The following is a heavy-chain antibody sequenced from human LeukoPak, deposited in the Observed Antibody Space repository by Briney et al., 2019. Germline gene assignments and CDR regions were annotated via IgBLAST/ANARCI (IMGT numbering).Heavy chain of an antibody. J-gene: IGHJ4*02. Sequence: SETLSLTCTVSGASIMSYYWTWIRQPPGKGLEWIGHIYYSGTTNYNPSLRSRVTISVDTSKNQSSLKLTSVSAADTAVYYCARGGYMNGDWGQGTLVTVSS. CDR2: IYYSGTT. V-gene: IGHV4-59*01. D-gene: IGHD5-18*01. CDR1: GASIMSYY. CDR3: ARGGYMNGD.